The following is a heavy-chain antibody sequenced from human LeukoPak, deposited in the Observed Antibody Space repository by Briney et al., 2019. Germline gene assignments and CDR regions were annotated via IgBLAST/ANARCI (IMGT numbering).Heavy chain of an antibody. CDR1: GGSISSYY. CDR2: IYYSGST. Sequence: SETLSLTCTVSGGSISSYYWSWIRQPPGKGLEWIGYIYYSGSTNYNPSLRSRVTISADTSKNQFSLKLTSVTAADTAVYYCARRDGYWYFDLWGRGTLVTVSS. V-gene: IGHV4-59*01. D-gene: IGHD5-24*01. J-gene: IGHJ2*01. CDR3: ARRDGYWYFDL.